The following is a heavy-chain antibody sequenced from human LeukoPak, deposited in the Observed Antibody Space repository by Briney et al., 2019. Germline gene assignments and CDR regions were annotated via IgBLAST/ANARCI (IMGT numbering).Heavy chain of an antibody. D-gene: IGHD3-10*01. Sequence: SETLSLTCGVSGGSFNSDDYYWNWIRQPPGRGLEWIGYIYYGGNTNYNPSLRSRVTISMDTSKNQFSLKVNSATAADTAVYFCASGPRNYYYSGSYHYWGQGTLVTVSS. CDR1: GGSFNSDDYY. J-gene: IGHJ4*02. CDR2: IYYGGNT. CDR3: ASGPRNYYYSGSYHY. V-gene: IGHV4-61*08.